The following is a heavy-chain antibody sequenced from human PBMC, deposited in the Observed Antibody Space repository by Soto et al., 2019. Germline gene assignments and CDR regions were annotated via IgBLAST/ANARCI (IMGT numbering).Heavy chain of an antibody. J-gene: IGHJ4*02. CDR1: GGSISSSSYY. Sequence: SETLSLTCTVSGGSISSSSYYWGWIRQPPGKGLEWIGSIYYSGSTYYNPSLKSRVTISVDTSKNQFSLKLSSVTAADTAVYYCARSIVVVPAAIYEFDYWGQGTLVTVSS. CDR3: ARSIVVVPAAIYEFDY. CDR2: IYYSGST. D-gene: IGHD2-2*02. V-gene: IGHV4-39*07.